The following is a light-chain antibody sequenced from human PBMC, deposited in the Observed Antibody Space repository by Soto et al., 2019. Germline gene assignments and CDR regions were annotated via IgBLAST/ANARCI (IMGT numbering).Light chain of an antibody. CDR2: GTF. Sequence: EITLTPSPGTLSLSPGESATLSCKASQSVASNNLAWYQQKPGQAPRLLFYGTFNRATGIPDRFSGSGSGTDFTLTRSRLEAGDSAVYSCQQYGTSPWTFGQGTKVEI. CDR3: QQYGTSPWT. J-gene: IGKJ1*01. V-gene: IGKV3-20*01. CDR1: QSVASNN.